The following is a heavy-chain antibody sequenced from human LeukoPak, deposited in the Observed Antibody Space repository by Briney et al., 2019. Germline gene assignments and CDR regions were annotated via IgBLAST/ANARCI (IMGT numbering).Heavy chain of an antibody. CDR3: ARDYGGSSPFDY. D-gene: IGHD4-23*01. Sequence: GGSLRLSCAASGFTLSSYEMHWVRQAPGKGPEWVSYISSSDSTIYYADSVKGRFTISRDNAKNSLYLQMNSLRAEDTAVYYCARDYGGSSPFDYWGQGTLVTVSS. V-gene: IGHV3-48*03. CDR2: ISSSDSTI. J-gene: IGHJ4*02. CDR1: GFTLSSYE.